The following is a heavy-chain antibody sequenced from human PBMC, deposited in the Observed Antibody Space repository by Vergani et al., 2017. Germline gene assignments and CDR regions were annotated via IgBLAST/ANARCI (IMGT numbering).Heavy chain of an antibody. CDR3: AKEPYSSSSDHFDY. J-gene: IGHJ4*02. CDR2: ISGDGGST. CDR1: GFTFDDYA. D-gene: IGHD6-6*01. Sequence: VQLVESGGGVVQPGRSLRLSCAASGFTFDDYAMHWVRQAPGKGLEWVSLISGDGGSTYYADSVKGRFTISRDNSKNSLYLQMNSLRTEDTALYYCAKEPYSSSSDHFDYWGQGTLVTVSS. V-gene: IGHV3-43*02.